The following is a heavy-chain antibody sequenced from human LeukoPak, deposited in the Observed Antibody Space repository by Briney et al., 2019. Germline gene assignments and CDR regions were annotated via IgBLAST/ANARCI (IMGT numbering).Heavy chain of an antibody. CDR2: ISGSGGST. CDR3: ARDGYCTNGVCYGIGYYYYYGMDV. V-gene: IGHV3-23*01. J-gene: IGHJ6*02. D-gene: IGHD2-8*01. CDR1: GFTFSSYA. Sequence: PGGSLRLSCAASGFTFSSYAMSWVRQAPGKGLEWVSAISGSGGSTYYADSVKGRFTISRDNSKNTLYLQMNSLRAEDTAVYYCARDGYCTNGVCYGIGYYYYYGMDVWGQGTTVTVSS.